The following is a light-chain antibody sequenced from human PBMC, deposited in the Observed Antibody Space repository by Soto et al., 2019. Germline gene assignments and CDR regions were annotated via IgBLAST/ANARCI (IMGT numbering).Light chain of an antibody. CDR3: QQSGGSPRIT. J-gene: IGKJ5*01. V-gene: IGKV3-20*01. Sequence: IVMTQSPATLSVSPWERATLSCRASQRSSINFAWYQQRPGQAPRLLIYAASSRAAGIPDRFSGSGSGTDFTLTISRLEPEDFAMYYCQQSGGSPRITFGQGTRLEIK. CDR1: QRSSIN. CDR2: AAS.